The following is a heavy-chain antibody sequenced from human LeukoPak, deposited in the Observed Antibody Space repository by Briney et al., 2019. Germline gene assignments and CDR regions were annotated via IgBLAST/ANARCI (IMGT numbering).Heavy chain of an antibody. J-gene: IGHJ4*02. CDR1: GGSVSRYF. CDR3: ARDSGGMDY. Sequence: PSETLSLTCTVSGGSVSRYFWRWVRQPPGKGLQWIGHIYADGRTKYNPSLESRVAISVDTSKNQFSLKLSSVTAADTAVYYCARDSGGMDYWGQGTLVTVSS. D-gene: IGHD2-15*01. V-gene: IGHV4-59*02. CDR2: IYADGRT.